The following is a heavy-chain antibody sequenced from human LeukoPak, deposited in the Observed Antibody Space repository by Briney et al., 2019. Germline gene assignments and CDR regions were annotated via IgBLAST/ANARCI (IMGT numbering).Heavy chain of an antibody. Sequence: ASVKVSCKASGGTFSSYAISWVRQAPGQGLEWMGWINANTGSTNYAQIFQGRVHMTTDTSTATAYMELTSLRSDDTATYYCARDAFQGSSWSNWFDSWGQGTLVIVSS. CDR3: ARDAFQGSSWSNWFDS. CDR2: INANTGST. D-gene: IGHD6-13*01. J-gene: IGHJ5*01. CDR1: GGTFSSYA. V-gene: IGHV1-18*01.